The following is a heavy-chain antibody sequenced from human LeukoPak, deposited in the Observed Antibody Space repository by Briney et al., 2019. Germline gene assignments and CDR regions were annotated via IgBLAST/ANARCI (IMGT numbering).Heavy chain of an antibody. Sequence: PSETLSLTCAVYGGSFSGYYWSWIRQPPGKGLEWIGEINHSGSTNYNPSLKSRVTISVDTSKNQFSLKLSSVTAADTAVYYCARREAYNWNYLKKLGPDYWGQGTLVTVSS. CDR3: ARREAYNWNYLKKLGPDY. V-gene: IGHV4-34*01. CDR1: GGSFSGYY. CDR2: INHSGST. D-gene: IGHD1-7*01. J-gene: IGHJ4*02.